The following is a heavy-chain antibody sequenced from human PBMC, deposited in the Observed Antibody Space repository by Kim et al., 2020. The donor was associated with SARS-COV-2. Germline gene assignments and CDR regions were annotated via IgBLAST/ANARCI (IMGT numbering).Heavy chain of an antibody. Sequence: GGSLRLSCAASGFTFSSYAMSWVRQAPGKGLEWVSAISGSGGSTYYADSVKGRFTISRDNSKNTLYLQMNSLRAEDTAVYYCAKEGLLYYYDSSGYYYFDYWGQGTLVTVSS. J-gene: IGHJ4*02. CDR2: ISGSGGST. CDR1: GFTFSSYA. D-gene: IGHD3-22*01. CDR3: AKEGLLYYYDSSGYYYFDY. V-gene: IGHV3-23*01.